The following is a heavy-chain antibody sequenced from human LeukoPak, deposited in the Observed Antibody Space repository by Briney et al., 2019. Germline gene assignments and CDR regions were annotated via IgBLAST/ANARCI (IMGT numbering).Heavy chain of an antibody. CDR2: IWYDGSNK. Sequence: PGGSLRLSCAASGFTFSSYGMHWVRQAPGKRLEWVAVIWYDGSNKYYADSVKGRFTISRDNAKSSVHLQMNSLRVEDTAVYYCANLGCSDWGQGTLVTVSS. D-gene: IGHD2-21*01. J-gene: IGHJ4*02. V-gene: IGHV3-33*03. CDR1: GFTFSSYG. CDR3: ANLGCSD.